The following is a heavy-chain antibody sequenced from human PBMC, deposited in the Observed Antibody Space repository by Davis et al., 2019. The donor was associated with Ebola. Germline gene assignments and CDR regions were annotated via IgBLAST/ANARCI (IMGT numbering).Heavy chain of an antibody. CDR3: ARDKRDCSGGSCYSTFDY. Sequence: PSETLSLTCTVSGGSISSYYWSWIRQPPGKGLEWIGYIYYSGSTNYNPSLKSRVTISVDTSKNQFSLKLSSVTAADTAVYYCARDKRDCSGGSCYSTFDYWGQGTLVTVSS. V-gene: IGHV4-59*12. CDR2: IYYSGST. D-gene: IGHD2-15*01. CDR1: GGSISSYY. J-gene: IGHJ4*02.